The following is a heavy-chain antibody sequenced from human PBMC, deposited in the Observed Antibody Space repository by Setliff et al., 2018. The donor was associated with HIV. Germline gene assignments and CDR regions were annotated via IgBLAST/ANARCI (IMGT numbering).Heavy chain of an antibody. CDR2: ISSSCTNI. Sequence: LRLSCAASGFTFSRYSMNWVRQAPGKGLELVSYISSSCTNIYYVDSVKGRFTISRDNAKNSLYLQMNSLRVEDTALSYCARGVPGICSGGTCYLEYWGQGALVTVSS. V-gene: IGHV3-48*04. J-gene: IGHJ4*02. CDR1: GFTFSRYS. D-gene: IGHD2-15*01. CDR3: ARGVPGICSGGTCYLEY.